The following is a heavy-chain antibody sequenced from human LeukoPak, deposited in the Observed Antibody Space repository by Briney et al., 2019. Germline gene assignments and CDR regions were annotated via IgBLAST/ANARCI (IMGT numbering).Heavy chain of an antibody. CDR1: GGSINSYY. CDR2: IYYRGST. J-gene: IGHJ4*02. Sequence: SETLSLTCAVSGGSINSYYWSWIRQPPGKGLEWVGYIYYRGSTNYNPSLKSRVTISVDTSKNQFSLKLNSVTAADTAVYYCARHPSGVAATGFDYWGQGTLVTVSS. D-gene: IGHD2-15*01. CDR3: ARHPSGVAATGFDY. V-gene: IGHV4-59*08.